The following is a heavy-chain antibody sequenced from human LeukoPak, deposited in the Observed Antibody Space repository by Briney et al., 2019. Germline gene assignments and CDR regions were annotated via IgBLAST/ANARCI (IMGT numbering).Heavy chain of an antibody. D-gene: IGHD3-10*01. V-gene: IGHV3-66*01. Sequence: GGSLRLSCAASGFTVSSNYMSWVRQAPGKGLERVSVIYSGGSTYYADSVKGRFTISRDNSKNTLYPQMNSLRAEDTAVYYCASPSYGSGNTYYYYGMDVWGQGTTVTVSS. J-gene: IGHJ6*02. CDR3: ASPSYGSGNTYYYYGMDV. CDR2: IYSGGST. CDR1: GFTVSSNY.